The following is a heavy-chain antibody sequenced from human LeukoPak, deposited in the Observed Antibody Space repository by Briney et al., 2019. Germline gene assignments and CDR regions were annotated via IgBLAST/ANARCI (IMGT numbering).Heavy chain of an antibody. J-gene: IGHJ5*02. D-gene: IGHD2-2*01. CDR3: ARGTKDIVVVPAATWGIGWFDP. CDR2: IIPIFGTA. CDR1: GGTFSSYA. Sequence: SVKVSCKASGGTFSSYAISWVRQAPGQGLEWMGGIIPIFGTANYAQKFQGRVTITADKSTSTAYMELSSLRSEDTAVYYCARGTKDIVVVPAATWGIGWFDPWGQGTLVTVSS. V-gene: IGHV1-69*06.